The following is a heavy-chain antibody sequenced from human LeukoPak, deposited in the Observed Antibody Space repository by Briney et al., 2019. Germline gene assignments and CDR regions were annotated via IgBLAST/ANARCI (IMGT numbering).Heavy chain of an antibody. CDR3: ARDVQVVPAAIWTWSVTIFDY. V-gene: IGHV1-46*01. J-gene: IGHJ4*02. CDR1: GYTFTSYY. Sequence: ASVKVSCKASGYTFTSYYMHWVRQAPGQGLEWMGIINPSGGSTSYAQKFQGRVTMTRETSTSTVYMELSSLRSEDTAVYYCARDVQVVPAAIWTWSVTIFDYWGQGTLVTVSS. D-gene: IGHD2-2*02. CDR2: INPSGGST.